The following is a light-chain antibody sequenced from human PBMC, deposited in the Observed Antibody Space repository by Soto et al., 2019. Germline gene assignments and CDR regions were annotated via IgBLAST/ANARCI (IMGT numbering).Light chain of an antibody. CDR3: SSYTSSTTNV. Sequence: ALTQPASVSGSPGQSITISCTGTSSDVGGYNYVSWYQQHPGKAPKLLINDVSNRPSGISDRFSGSKSGNTASLTISGLQAEDEADYYCSSYTSSTTNVFGTGTKVTVL. J-gene: IGLJ1*01. V-gene: IGLV2-14*03. CDR1: SSDVGGYNY. CDR2: DVS.